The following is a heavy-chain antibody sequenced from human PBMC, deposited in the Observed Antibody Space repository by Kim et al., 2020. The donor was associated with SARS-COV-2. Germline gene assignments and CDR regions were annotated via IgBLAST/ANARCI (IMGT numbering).Heavy chain of an antibody. D-gene: IGHD3-10*01. CDR1: GYTFTSYD. J-gene: IGHJ4*02. V-gene: IGHV1-8*01. CDR3: VRAVWFRELLVRYYFDY. Sequence: ASVKVSCKASGYTFTSYDINWVRQATGQGLEWMGWMNPNSGNTGYAQKFQGRVTMTRNTSISTAYMELSSLRSEDTAVYYCVRAVWFRELLVRYYFDYWGQGTRVTVSS. CDR2: MNPNSGNT.